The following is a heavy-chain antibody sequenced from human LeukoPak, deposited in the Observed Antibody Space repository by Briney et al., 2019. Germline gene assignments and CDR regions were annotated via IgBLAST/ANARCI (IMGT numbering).Heavy chain of an antibody. CDR2: IYYSGST. CDR3: ARHGYDFWSGYSREWFDP. Sequence: PSETLSLTCTVSGGSISSYYWSWIRQPPGKGLEGIGYIYYSGSTNYNPSLKSRVTISVDTSKNQFSLKLSSVTASDTAVYYCARHGYDFWSGYSREWFDPWGQGTLVTVSS. D-gene: IGHD3-3*01. V-gene: IGHV4-59*08. CDR1: GGSISSYY. J-gene: IGHJ5*02.